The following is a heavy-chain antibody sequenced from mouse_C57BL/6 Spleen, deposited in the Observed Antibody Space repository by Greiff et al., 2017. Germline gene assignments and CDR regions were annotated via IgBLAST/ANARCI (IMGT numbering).Heavy chain of an antibody. CDR2: ISGGGGNT. CDR1: GFTFSSYT. Sequence: EVKLVESGGGLVKPGGSLKLSCAASGFTFSSYTMSWVRQTPEKRLEWVATISGGGGNTYYPDSVKGRFTISRDNAKNTLYLQMSSLRSEDTALYYCERRSNFGFAYWGQGTLVTVSA. CDR3: ERRSNFGFAY. J-gene: IGHJ3*01. V-gene: IGHV5-9*01. D-gene: IGHD2-5*01.